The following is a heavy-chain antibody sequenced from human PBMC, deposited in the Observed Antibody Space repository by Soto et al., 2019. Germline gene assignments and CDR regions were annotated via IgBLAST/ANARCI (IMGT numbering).Heavy chain of an antibody. Sequence: SGPTLVNRTHTLTLTCTFSGFALSTRGMRVSWIRQPPGKALDWLARIDWDDDKFYSTSLKTRLTISKDISKNQVVLTMTNMDGADTGTYYCARTVGEYNYSGLDVAGQETKVTVPS. CDR3: ARTVGEYNYSGLDV. J-gene: IGHJ6*02. D-gene: IGHD4-17*01. CDR2: IDWDDDK. CDR1: GFALSTRGMR. V-gene: IGHV2-70*04.